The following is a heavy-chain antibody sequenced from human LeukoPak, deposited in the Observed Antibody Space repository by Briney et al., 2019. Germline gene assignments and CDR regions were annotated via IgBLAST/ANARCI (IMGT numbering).Heavy chain of an antibody. CDR1: GVIFSSYW. V-gene: IGHV3-7*01. Sequence: PGGSLRLSCAASGVIFSSYWMSWVRQAPGKGLEWVASIKEDGTETYYVDSVKGRFTISRDNAKNSLYLQMNSLRAEDTAVYYCAIPLDAFDIWGQGTMVTVSS. D-gene: IGHD2-21*01. J-gene: IGHJ3*02. CDR2: IKEDGTET. CDR3: AIPLDAFDI.